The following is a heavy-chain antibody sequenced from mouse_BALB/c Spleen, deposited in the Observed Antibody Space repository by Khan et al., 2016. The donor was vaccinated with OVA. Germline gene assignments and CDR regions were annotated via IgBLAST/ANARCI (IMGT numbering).Heavy chain of an antibody. CDR2: IANKADDYRT. CDR3: ARDQVGSYFDY. CDR1: GFTFTDYY. J-gene: IGHJ2*01. Sequence: EVQLQESGGGLVQPGGSLRLSCATSGFTFTDYYMTWVRQPPGKALEWLGFIANKADDYRTEYSASVRGRFTISRDASQNILYLQMTTLRAEDSATYYCARDQVGSYFDYWGQGTTLTVSS. D-gene: IGHD4-1*02. V-gene: IGHV7-3*02.